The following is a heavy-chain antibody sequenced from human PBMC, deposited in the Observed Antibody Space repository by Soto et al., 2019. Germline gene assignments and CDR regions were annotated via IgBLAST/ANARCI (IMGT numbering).Heavy chain of an antibody. CDR1: GGTFSSYA. Sequence: VASVKVSCKASGGTFSSYAISWVRQAPGQGLEWMGGIIPIFGTANYAQKFQGRVTITADESTSTAYMELSSLRSEDTAVYYCARDLLVVVTAITSAYYYGMDVWG. CDR3: ARDLLVVVTAITSAYYYGMDV. D-gene: IGHD2-21*02. V-gene: IGHV1-69*13. CDR2: IIPIFGTA. J-gene: IGHJ6*02.